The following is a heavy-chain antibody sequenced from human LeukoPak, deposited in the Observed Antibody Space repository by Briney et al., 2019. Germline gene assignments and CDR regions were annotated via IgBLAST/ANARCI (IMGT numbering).Heavy chain of an antibody. J-gene: IGHJ4*02. CDR3: AKSKTIAVAGRGYY. Sequence: PGGSLRLSCAASGFTFSSYSMNWVRQAPGRGLEWVSAITGSGGSTYYADSVKGRFTISRDNSKNTLYLQMNSLRAEDTAVYYCAKSKTIAVAGRGYYWGQGTLVTVSS. D-gene: IGHD6-19*01. CDR2: ITGSGGST. V-gene: IGHV3-23*01. CDR1: GFTFSSYS.